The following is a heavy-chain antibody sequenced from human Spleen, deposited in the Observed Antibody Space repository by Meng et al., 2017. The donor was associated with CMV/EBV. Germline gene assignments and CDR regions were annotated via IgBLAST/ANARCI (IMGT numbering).Heavy chain of an antibody. CDR2: ISKDGSET. Sequence: GGSLRLSCAASGFNFGTHSMHWVRQAPGKGLEWVAVISKDGSETFYGESVKGRFTISRDNAKNTLFLQMNSLRAEDTAVYYCARDGYYDFWSGYTPYYYYGMDVWGQGTTVTVSS. CDR1: GFNFGTHS. D-gene: IGHD3-3*01. CDR3: ARDGYYDFWSGYTPYYYYGMDV. V-gene: IGHV3-30-3*01. J-gene: IGHJ6*02.